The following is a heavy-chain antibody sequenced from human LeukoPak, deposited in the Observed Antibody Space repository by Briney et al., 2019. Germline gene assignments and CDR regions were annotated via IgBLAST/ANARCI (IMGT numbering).Heavy chain of an antibody. CDR3: ASLVRQFTGAFDI. V-gene: IGHV3-11*03. Sequence: KPGGSLRLSCAASGFSLSDYYMTWIRQAPGKGLEWLTYIRTSSSDTRYADSVKGRFTISRDDAKKSLYLQMDSLRAEDTALYYCASLVRQFTGAFDIWGQGTMVTVSS. CDR1: GFSLSDYY. J-gene: IGHJ3*02. D-gene: IGHD3-10*01. CDR2: IRTSSSDT.